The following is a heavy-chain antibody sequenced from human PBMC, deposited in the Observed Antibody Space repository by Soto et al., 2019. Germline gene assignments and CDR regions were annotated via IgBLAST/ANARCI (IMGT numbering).Heavy chain of an antibody. V-gene: IGHV4-31*03. CDR1: GGSISSGGYY. CDR3: ARGPTPQSSSSWSGDFDY. CDR2: IYYSGST. J-gene: IGHJ4*02. D-gene: IGHD6-13*01. Sequence: PSETLSLTCTVSGGSISSGGYYWSWIRQHPGKGLEWIGYIYYSGSTYYNPSLKSRVTISVDTSKNQFSLKLSSVTAADTAVYYCARGPTPQSSSSWSGDFDYWGQGTLVTVSS.